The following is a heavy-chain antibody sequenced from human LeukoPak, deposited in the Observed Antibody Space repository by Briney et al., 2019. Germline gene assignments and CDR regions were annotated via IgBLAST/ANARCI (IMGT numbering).Heavy chain of an antibody. CDR2: IYSGGST. CDR3: TRESSGRPPVRY. D-gene: IGHD3-22*01. V-gene: IGHV3-53*01. CDR1: GFTVSSNY. Sequence: GWSLRLSCAASGFTVSSNYMIWVRQAPGKGLEWVSLIYSGGSTRYADSVKGRFTISRDNSKNTLYLQMNSLRAEDTAVYYCTRESSGRPPVRYWGQGTLVTVSS. J-gene: IGHJ4*02.